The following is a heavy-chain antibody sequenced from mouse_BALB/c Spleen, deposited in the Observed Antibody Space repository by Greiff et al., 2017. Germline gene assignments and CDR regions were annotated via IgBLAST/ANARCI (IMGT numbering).Heavy chain of an antibody. CDR2: ISNGGGST. J-gene: IGHJ1*01. CDR1: GFTFSSYT. CDR3: ARQRNYYGSSPYWYVDV. Sequence: EVMLVESGGGLVQPGGSLKLSCAASGFTFSSYTMSWVRQTPEKRLEWVAYISNGGGSTYYPDTVKGRFTISRDNAKNTLYLQMSSLKSEDTAMYYCARQRNYYGSSPYWYVDVWGAGSTVTVSS. V-gene: IGHV5-12-2*01. D-gene: IGHD1-1*01.